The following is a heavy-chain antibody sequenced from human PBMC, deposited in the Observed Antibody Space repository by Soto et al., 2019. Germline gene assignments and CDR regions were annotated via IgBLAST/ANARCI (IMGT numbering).Heavy chain of an antibody. D-gene: IGHD3-3*01. J-gene: IGHJ6*02. CDR3: AKDQYLDDFWSGTLVWGLDV. CDR1: GFTFRDFG. V-gene: IGHV3-23*01. CDR2: ISGSGGST. Sequence: EVQLLESGGGLVQPGGSLRLSCAASGFTFRDFGMSWVRQAPGKGLEWVSAISGSGGSTFYADSVKGRFTISRDNSKNTLYLQMNSLRAEDTAVYYCAKDQYLDDFWSGTLVWGLDVWGQGTTVTVSS.